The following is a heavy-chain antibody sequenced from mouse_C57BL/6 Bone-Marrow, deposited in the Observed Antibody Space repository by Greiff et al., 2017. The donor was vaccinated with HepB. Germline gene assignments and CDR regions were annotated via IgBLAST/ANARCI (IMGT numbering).Heavy chain of an antibody. D-gene: IGHD2-3*01. CDR3: ARGGYYLSWFAY. V-gene: IGHV1-76*01. CDR1: GYTFTDYY. Sequence: QVQLQQSGAELVRPGASVKLSCKASGYTFTDYYINWVKQRPGQGLEWIARIYPGSGNTYYNEKFKGKATLTADKSSSTAYMQLSSLTSEDSAVYFCARGGYYLSWFAYWGQGTLVTVSA. CDR2: IYPGSGNT. J-gene: IGHJ3*01.